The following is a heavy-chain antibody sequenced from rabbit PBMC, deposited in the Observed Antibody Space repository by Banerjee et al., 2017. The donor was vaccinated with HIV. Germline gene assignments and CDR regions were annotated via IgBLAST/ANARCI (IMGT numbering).Heavy chain of an antibody. CDR2: IYAGSSGGT. V-gene: IGHV1S40*01. Sequence: QSLEESGGDLVKPGASLTLTCKASGFSFSSGYDMCWVRQAPGKGLEWIACIYAGSSGGTYYASWAKGRFTISKTSSTTVTLQMTSLTAADTATYFCARGDTYGYAGYAYAFNLWGPGTLVTVS. J-gene: IGHJ4*01. CDR1: GFSFSSGYD. D-gene: IGHD6-1*01. CDR3: ARGDTYGYAGYAYAFNL.